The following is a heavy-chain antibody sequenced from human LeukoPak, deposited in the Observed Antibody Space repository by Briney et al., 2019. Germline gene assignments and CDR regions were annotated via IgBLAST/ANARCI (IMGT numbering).Heavy chain of an antibody. J-gene: IGHJ3*02. CDR1: GGTFSSYA. CDR2: FDPEDGET. Sequence: ASVKVSCKASGGTFSSYAISWVRQAPGKGLEGMGGFDPEDGETIYAQKFQGRVTMTEDTSTDTAYMELSSRRSEDTAVYYCATLPLVGASYAFDIWGQGTMVTVSS. D-gene: IGHD1-26*01. V-gene: IGHV1-24*01. CDR3: ATLPLVGASYAFDI.